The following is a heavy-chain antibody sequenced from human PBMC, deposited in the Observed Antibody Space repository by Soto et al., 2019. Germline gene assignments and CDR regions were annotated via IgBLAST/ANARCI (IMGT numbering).Heavy chain of an antibody. V-gene: IGHV1-2*04. J-gene: IGHJ4*02. Sequence: ASVKVSCKASGYTFTGYYMHWGRQAPGQGLEWMGWINPNSGGTNYAQKFQGWVTMNRDTSISTAYMELSRLRSDDTAVYYCARDSSSSYYFDYWGQGTLVTVSS. CDR3: ARDSSSSYYFDY. CDR2: INPNSGGT. CDR1: GYTFTGYY. D-gene: IGHD6-6*01.